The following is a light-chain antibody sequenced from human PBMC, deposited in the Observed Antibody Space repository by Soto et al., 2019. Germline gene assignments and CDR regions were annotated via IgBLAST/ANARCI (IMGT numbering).Light chain of an antibody. Sequence: DLQMTQSPSSVSASVGDTVTITCRASQGISNFLAWFQQKPGKAPKSLIYGASSLQSGVPSNFSGSGSDTDFTLTISSLQPEDSATYFCQQYHNFPVTFGGGTKVEIK. CDR3: QQYHNFPVT. V-gene: IGKV1-16*02. CDR1: QGISNF. J-gene: IGKJ4*01. CDR2: GAS.